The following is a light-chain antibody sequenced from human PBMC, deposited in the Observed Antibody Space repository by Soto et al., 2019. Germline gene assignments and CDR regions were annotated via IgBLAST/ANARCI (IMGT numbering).Light chain of an antibody. CDR3: SSYAGSSNLV. J-gene: IGLJ2*01. V-gene: IGLV2-8*01. CDR2: EVT. Sequence: QSVLTQPPSASGSPGQSVTISCTGTSSDVGGYNYVSWYQQHPGKAPKLMIYEVTKRPSGVPDRFSGSKSGNTASLTVSGLQAGDEADYYCSSYAGSSNLVFGGGTKVTVL. CDR1: SSDVGGYNY.